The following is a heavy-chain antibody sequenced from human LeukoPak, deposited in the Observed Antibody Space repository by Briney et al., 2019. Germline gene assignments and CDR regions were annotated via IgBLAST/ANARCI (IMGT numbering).Heavy chain of an antibody. CDR2: ISAYNGNT. CDR3: ARDIHYYDSSGYSVAFDI. CDR1: GYTFTSYG. Sequence: ASVKVSRKASGYTFTSYGISWVRQAPGQGLEWMGWISAYNGNTNYAQKLQGRVTMTTDTSTSTAYMELRSLRSDDTAVYYCARDIHYYDSSGYSVAFDIWGQGTMVTVSS. V-gene: IGHV1-18*01. J-gene: IGHJ3*02. D-gene: IGHD3-22*01.